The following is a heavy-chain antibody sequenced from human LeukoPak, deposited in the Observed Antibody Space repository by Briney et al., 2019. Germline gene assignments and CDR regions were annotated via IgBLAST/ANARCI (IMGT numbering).Heavy chain of an antibody. J-gene: IGHJ6*03. CDR2: MQYDGIDR. V-gene: IGHV3-30*02. CDR3: ARVRNTGSPSYYMDV. D-gene: IGHD3-16*02. Sequence: GGSLRLSCAASGFRFSDYGMHWVRQSAGKGLEWVAFMQYDGIDRFYGDSVKGRFTISRDDSKNTLYLQMHSLRTEDTAVYYCARVRNTGSPSYYMDVWGKGTTVTVSS. CDR1: GFRFSDYG.